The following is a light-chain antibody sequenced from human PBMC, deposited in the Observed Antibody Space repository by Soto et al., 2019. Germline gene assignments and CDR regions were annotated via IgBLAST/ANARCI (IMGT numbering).Light chain of an antibody. V-gene: IGLV1-40*01. CDR2: RNS. CDR3: QSYDSSLSGAV. J-gene: IGLJ3*02. Sequence: QAVVTQPHSVSGAPGQRVTISCTGSSSNIGAGYYVHWYQQLPGTAPKLLIYRNSNRPSGVPDRVSGSKSGTAASLAITGLQAEDEDDYYCQSYDSSLSGAVFGGGTKLTVL. CDR1: SSNIGAGYY.